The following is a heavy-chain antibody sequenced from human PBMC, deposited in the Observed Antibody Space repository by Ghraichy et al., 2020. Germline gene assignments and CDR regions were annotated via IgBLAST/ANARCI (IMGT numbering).Heavy chain of an antibody. D-gene: IGHD6-19*01. Sequence: GGSLRLSCAASGFTFSNYSMHWVRQAPGKGLEWISAIAKKGGSTYYVDFVKGRFTISRDNSKNSLYLQLNSLRDEDTALYYCVKEDSNGWPSMDVWGNGTLVTVSS. J-gene: IGHJ6*03. CDR2: IAKKGGST. CDR3: VKEDSNGWPSMDV. CDR1: GFTFSNYS. V-gene: IGHV3-43*01.